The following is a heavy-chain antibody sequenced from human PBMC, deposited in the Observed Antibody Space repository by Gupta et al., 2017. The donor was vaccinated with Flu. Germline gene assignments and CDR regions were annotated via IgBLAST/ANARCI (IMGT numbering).Heavy chain of an antibody. Sequence: GIGWVRQMPGKGLEWMGIIYPGDSDTRYSPSFKGQVTISADKSISTAYLQWSSLKASDTAMYYCARDLRLDYWGQGTLVTVSS. J-gene: IGHJ4*02. V-gene: IGHV5-51*01. CDR2: IYPGDSDT. CDR1: G. CDR3: ARDLRLDY.